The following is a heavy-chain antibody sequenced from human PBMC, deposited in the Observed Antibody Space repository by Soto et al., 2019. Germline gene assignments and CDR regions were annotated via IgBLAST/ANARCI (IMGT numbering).Heavy chain of an antibody. V-gene: IGHV1-2*02. CDR2: INPHTGDT. CDR1: GYPLTDFY. Sequence: QVQLVQSGAEVKKPGASVTVSCKTSGYPLTDFYIHWVRQSPGQGLEWMAWINPHTGDTNTALKFQGTVPMTRDTSINTAFMELTRLSSDDTAVYYCAGEGGAAPGARREWYLDLWGRGALVSVSS. J-gene: IGHJ2*01. D-gene: IGHD6-13*01. CDR3: AGEGGAAPGARREWYLDL.